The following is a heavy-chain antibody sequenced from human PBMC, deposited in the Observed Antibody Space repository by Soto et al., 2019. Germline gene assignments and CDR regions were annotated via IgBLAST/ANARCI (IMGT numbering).Heavy chain of an antibody. D-gene: IGHD4-4*01. CDR3: ARGSSTVFIIPYGMDV. Sequence: ETLSLTCTVSGGSVSSGSYYWSWIRQPPGKGLEWIGYIYYSGSTNYNPSLKSRVTISVDTSKNQFSLKLSSVTAADTAVYYCARGSSTVFIIPYGMDVWGQGTTVTVSS. CDR2: IYYSGST. V-gene: IGHV4-61*01. J-gene: IGHJ6*02. CDR1: GGSVSSGSYY.